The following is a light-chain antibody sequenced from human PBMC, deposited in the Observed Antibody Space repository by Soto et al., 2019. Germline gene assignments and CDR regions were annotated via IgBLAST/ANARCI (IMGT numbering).Light chain of an antibody. Sequence: QSALTQPASMSGSPGQWITISCTGTSDDVGGYDFVSWYQQHPGKVPRLIIYDFIKRPSGVSHRFSGSKSGNTASLTISGLQIEDEADYYCASYTSSSTYLFGGGTKVTVL. CDR2: DFI. V-gene: IGLV2-14*03. CDR1: SDDVGGYDF. CDR3: ASYTSSSTYL. J-gene: IGLJ3*02.